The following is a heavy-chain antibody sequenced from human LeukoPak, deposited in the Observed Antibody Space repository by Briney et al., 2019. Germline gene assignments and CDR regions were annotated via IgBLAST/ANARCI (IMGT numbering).Heavy chain of an antibody. D-gene: IGHD3-16*02. CDR3: ARCHDYDYVWGSYRPNFDY. CDR1: GYTFTSYG. Sequence: ASVKVSCKASGYTFTSYGISWVRQAPGQGLEWMGWINAYNGNTNYAQKLQGRVTMTTDTSTSTAYMELRSLRSDDTAVYYCARCHDYDYVWGSYRPNFDYWGQGTLVTVSS. J-gene: IGHJ4*02. CDR2: INAYNGNT. V-gene: IGHV1-18*01.